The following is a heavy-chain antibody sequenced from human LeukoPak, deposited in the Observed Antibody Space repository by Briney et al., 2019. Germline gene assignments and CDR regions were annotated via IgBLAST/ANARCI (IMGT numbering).Heavy chain of an antibody. Sequence: SETLSLTCTVSGGSISSYYWSWIRQPAGKGLEWIGRIYTSGSTNYNPSLKSRVTMSVDTSKNQFSLKLSSVTAADTAVYYCARALRGFLYYYYYMDVWGKGTTVTVSS. D-gene: IGHD2/OR15-2a*01. CDR2: IYTSGST. CDR3: ARALRGFLYYYYYMDV. J-gene: IGHJ6*03. CDR1: GGSISSYY. V-gene: IGHV4-4*07.